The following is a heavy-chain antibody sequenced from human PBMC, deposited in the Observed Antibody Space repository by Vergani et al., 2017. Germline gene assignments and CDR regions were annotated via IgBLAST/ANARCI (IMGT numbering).Heavy chain of an antibody. J-gene: IGHJ5*02. CDR1: GFTFSSYW. CDR2: IKQDGSEK. V-gene: IGHV3-7*01. Sequence: EVQLVDSGGGLVQPGGSLRLSCAASGFTFSSYWMSWVRQAPGKGLEWVANIKQDGSEKYYVDYVKGRFTISRDNAKNSLYLQMNSLRAEDTAVYYCARDLIAAAGTYWFDPWGQGTLVTVSS. D-gene: IGHD6-13*01. CDR3: ARDLIAAAGTYWFDP.